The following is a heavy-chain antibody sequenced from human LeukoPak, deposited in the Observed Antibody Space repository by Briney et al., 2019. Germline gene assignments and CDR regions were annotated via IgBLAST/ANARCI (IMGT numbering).Heavy chain of an antibody. V-gene: IGHV3-11*01. CDR2: MSSSGSTI. Sequence: GGSLRLSCAASGFTFSDYYMSWIRQAPGKGLEWVSYMSSSGSTIYYADSVKGRSTISRDNAKNSLYLQMNSLRAEDTAVYYCARHVMVRGVIIPQYYFDYWGQGTLVTVSS. J-gene: IGHJ4*02. D-gene: IGHD3-10*01. CDR1: GFTFSDYY. CDR3: ARHVMVRGVIIPQYYFDY.